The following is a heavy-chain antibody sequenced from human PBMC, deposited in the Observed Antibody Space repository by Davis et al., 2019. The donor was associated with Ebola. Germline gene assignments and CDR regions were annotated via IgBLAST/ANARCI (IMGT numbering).Heavy chain of an antibody. CDR2: ISSSSSTI. J-gene: IGHJ3*02. Sequence: GESLKISCAASGFTFSSYSMNWVRQAPGKGLEWVSYISSSSSTIYYADSVKGRFTISRDNAKNSLYLQMNSLRAEDTAVYYCARALPPGQWLANDAFDIWGQGTMVTVSS. D-gene: IGHD6-19*01. V-gene: IGHV3-48*01. CDR1: GFTFSSYS. CDR3: ARALPPGQWLANDAFDI.